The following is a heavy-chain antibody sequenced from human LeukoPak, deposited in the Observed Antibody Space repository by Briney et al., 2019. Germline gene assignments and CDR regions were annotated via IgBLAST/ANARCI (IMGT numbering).Heavy chain of an antibody. J-gene: IGHJ3*02. V-gene: IGHV1-18*01. CDR3: ARDLKIVGATSLRSAAFDI. Sequence: ASVKVSCKASGYTFTNYGISWVRQAPGQGLEWMGWISTYDGNTKYAQKLQGRVTMTRDMSTSTVYMELSSLRSEDTAVYYCARDLKIVGATSLRSAAFDIWGQGTMVTVSS. CDR1: GYTFTNYG. D-gene: IGHD1-26*01. CDR2: ISTYDGNT.